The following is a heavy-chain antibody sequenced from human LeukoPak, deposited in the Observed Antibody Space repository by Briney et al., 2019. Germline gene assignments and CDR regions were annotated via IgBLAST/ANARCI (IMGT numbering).Heavy chain of an antibody. D-gene: IGHD3-3*01. V-gene: IGHV1-2*02. CDR2: INPNSGGT. CDR3: ASTHHYDFSSRYYRPSPQTLFDY. J-gene: IGHJ4*02. CDR1: GYTFTGYY. Sequence: ASVKVSCKASGYTFTGYYMHWVRQAPGQGLAWMGWINPNSGGTNYAQKLQGSVTMTRDTSISTAYMELSRLRSDDTAVYYCASTHHYDFSSRYYRPSPQTLFDYWGQGTLVTVSS.